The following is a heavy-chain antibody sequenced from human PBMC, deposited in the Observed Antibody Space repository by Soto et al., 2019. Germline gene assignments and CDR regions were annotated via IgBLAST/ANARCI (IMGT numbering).Heavy chain of an antibody. V-gene: IGHV3-74*01. J-gene: IGHJ4*02. CDR1: VFTFSSYW. D-gene: IGHD2-2*01. Sequence: PGGSLRLSCAASVFTFSSYWMHWVRQAPGKGLVWVSRINSDGSSTGYADSVKGRFTISRDNAKNTLYLQMNSLRAEDTAVYYCARAVVPAAIDYWGQGTLVTVSS. CDR2: INSDGSST. CDR3: ARAVVPAAIDY.